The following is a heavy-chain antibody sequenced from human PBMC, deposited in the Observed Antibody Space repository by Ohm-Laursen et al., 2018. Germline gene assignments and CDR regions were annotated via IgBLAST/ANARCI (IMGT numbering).Heavy chain of an antibody. J-gene: IGHJ4*02. D-gene: IGHD3-10*01. V-gene: IGHV3-23*01. Sequence: SLRLSCAASGFTFSTYATSWVRQAPGKGLEWVSGISGTGSNTFYADSVKGRFIISRDNSKNTVFLQMNSLRAEDTAVYYCAKGLEYYYGSGSFDWGQGTLVTVTS. CDR1: GFTFSTYA. CDR2: ISGTGSNT. CDR3: AKGLEYYYGSGSFD.